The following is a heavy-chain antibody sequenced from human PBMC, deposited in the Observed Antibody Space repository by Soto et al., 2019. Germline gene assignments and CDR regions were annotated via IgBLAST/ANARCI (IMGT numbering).Heavy chain of an antibody. D-gene: IGHD5-18*01. CDR1: GFTFSSYA. Sequence: EVQLLESGGGLVQPGGSLRLSCAASGFTFSSYAMKWVRQAPGKGLEWVSLIGESGTPTYYADSVKGRFTISRDNSGNTLFLEMYNLRAEDTAVYYGERYIPSVRYYGMDVWGQGTTVTVSS. V-gene: IGHV3-23*01. J-gene: IGHJ6*02. CDR3: ERYIPSVRYYGMDV. CDR2: IGESGTPT.